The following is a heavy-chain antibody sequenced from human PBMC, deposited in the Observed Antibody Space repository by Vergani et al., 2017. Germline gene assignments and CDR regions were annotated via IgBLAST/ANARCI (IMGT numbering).Heavy chain of an antibody. CDR2: IIPIFGTA. J-gene: IGHJ4*02. Sequence: QVQLVQSGAEVKKPGSSVKVSCKASGGTFSSYAISWVRQATGQGLEWMGGIIPIFGTANYAQKFQGRVTITADESTRTAYMELSSLRSEDTAVYYCASGKGIAAPRLFNYWGQGTLVTVSS. V-gene: IGHV1-69*01. D-gene: IGHD6-13*01. CDR3: ASGKGIAAPRLFNY. CDR1: GGTFSSYA.